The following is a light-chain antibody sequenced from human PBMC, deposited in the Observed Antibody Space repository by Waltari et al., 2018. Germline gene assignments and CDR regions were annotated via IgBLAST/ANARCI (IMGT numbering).Light chain of an antibody. V-gene: IGKV3-20*01. CDR2: GAS. CDR1: QSVSSSY. CDR3: QQYGSSPGT. Sequence: EIVLTQSPGTLSLSPGERATLSCRAGQSVSSSYLAWYQQKPGQAPRLLIYGASSRATGIPDRFSGSGSGTDFTLTISRLEPEDFAVYYCQQYGSSPGTFGPGTKVGIK. J-gene: IGKJ3*01.